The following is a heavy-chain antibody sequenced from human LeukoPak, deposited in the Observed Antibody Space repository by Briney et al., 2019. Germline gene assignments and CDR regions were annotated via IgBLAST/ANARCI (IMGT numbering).Heavy chain of an antibody. CDR1: GFTFSSHW. V-gene: IGHV3-7*01. CDR2: IKQDGSEK. D-gene: IGHD7-27*01. J-gene: IGHJ4*02. CDR3: ARGSHELGIGRDY. Sequence: GGSLRLSCAASGFTFSSHWMSWVRQAPGKGLEWVANIKQDGSEKYYVDSLKGRFTISRDNTKNSVTLQMNSLRAEDTAVYYCARGSHELGIGRDYWGQGTLVTVSS.